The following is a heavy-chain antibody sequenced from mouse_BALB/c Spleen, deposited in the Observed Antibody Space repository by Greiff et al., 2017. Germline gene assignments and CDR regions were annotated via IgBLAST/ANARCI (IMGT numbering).Heavy chain of an antibody. CDR2: IRNKANGYTT. J-gene: IGHJ2*01. Sequence: EVKLMESGGGLVQPGGSLRLSCATSGFTFTDYYMSWVRQPPGKALEWLGFIRNKANGYTTEYSASVKGRFTISRDNSQSILYLQMNTLRAEDSATYYCARDISYFDYWGQGTTLTVSS. CDR3: ARDISYFDY. CDR1: GFTFTDYY. V-gene: IGHV7-3*02.